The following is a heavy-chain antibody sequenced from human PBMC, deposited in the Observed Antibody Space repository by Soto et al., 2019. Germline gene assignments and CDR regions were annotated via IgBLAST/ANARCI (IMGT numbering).Heavy chain of an antibody. J-gene: IGHJ4*02. D-gene: IGHD2-2*01. V-gene: IGHV4-30-4*01. CDR1: GGSISSGGSY. Sequence: KASETLSLTCTVSGGSISSGGSYWGWIRQPPGKGLEWIGYIYYSGNTYFNPSLKSRVTLSVDTSKNQFSLNLSSVTAADTAVYYCARYCSTTKCPFDYWGQGTLVTVSS. CDR3: ARYCSTTKCPFDY. CDR2: IYYSGNT.